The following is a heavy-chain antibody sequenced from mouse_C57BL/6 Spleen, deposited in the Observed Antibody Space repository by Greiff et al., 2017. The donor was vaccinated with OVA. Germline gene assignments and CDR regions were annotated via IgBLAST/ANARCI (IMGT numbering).Heavy chain of an antibody. CDR3: ARGRDYYAMDY. Sequence: QVQLKESGPELVKPGASVKISCKASGYSFTSYYIHWVKQRPGQGLEWIGWIYPGSGNTKYNEKFKGKATLTADTSSSTAYMQLSSLTSEDSAVYYCARGRDYYAMDYWGQGTSVTVSS. J-gene: IGHJ4*01. CDR2: IYPGSGNT. CDR1: GYSFTSYY. V-gene: IGHV1-66*01.